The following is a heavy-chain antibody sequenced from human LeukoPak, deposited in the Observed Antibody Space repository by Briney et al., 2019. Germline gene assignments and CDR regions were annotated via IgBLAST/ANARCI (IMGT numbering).Heavy chain of an antibody. CDR3: TRPNSRYSSGRYEDWFDP. J-gene: IGHJ5*02. CDR2: IRSKAYGGTT. D-gene: IGHD6-19*01. CDR1: GFTFGDYA. Sequence: GGSLRLSCTASGFTFGDYAMSWFRQAPGKGLEWVGFIRSKAYGGTTEYAASVKGRFTISRDDSKSIAYLQMNSLKTEDTAVYYCTRPNSRYSSGRYEDWFDPWGQGTLVTVSS. V-gene: IGHV3-49*03.